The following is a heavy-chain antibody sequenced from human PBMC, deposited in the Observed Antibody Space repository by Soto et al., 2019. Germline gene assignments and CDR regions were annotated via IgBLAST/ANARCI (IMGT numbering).Heavy chain of an antibody. V-gene: IGHV2-5*02. D-gene: IGHD6-13*01. CDR2: IYWDDDK. CDR1: GFSLSTSGVG. J-gene: IGHJ5*02. Sequence: QITLKESGPTLVKPTQTLTLTCTFSGFSLSTSGVGVGWIRQPPGKALEWLALIYWDDDKRYRPSLKSRLTITRNTSRTQVVLIITNMDPVDTATYYCAPRRGISSWDNWFDPWGQGTLVTVSS. CDR3: APRRGISSWDNWFDP.